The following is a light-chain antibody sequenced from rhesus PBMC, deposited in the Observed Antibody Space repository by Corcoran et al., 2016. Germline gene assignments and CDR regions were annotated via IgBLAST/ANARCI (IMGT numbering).Light chain of an antibody. CDR1: SSDIGGYND. Sequence: QSALTQPPSVSKSLGQSVTISCTGTSSDIGGYNDVSWYQQHPGTAPRLLIYDVSKRPSGVSDRFSGSKSGNTASLTISGLQAEDEADYYCCSYRSGCTCIFGAGTRLTVL. J-gene: IGLJ1*01. CDR3: CSYRSGCTCI. CDR2: DVS. V-gene: IGLV2S9*01.